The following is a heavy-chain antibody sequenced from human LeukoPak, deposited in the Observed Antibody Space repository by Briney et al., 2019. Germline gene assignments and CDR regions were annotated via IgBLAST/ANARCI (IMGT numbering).Heavy chain of an antibody. Sequence: PGGSLRLSCAASGFTFSNYEMNWVRQAPGKGLEWVSYISSSGNTIYYAERRFTISRDNAKNSLYLLMNSLRAEDTAIYYCARGYCSGGSCYGGDYWGQGTLVTVSS. CDR3: ARGYCSGGSCYGGDY. CDR1: GFTFSNYE. CDR2: ISSSGNTI. V-gene: IGHV3-48*03. J-gene: IGHJ4*02. D-gene: IGHD2-15*01.